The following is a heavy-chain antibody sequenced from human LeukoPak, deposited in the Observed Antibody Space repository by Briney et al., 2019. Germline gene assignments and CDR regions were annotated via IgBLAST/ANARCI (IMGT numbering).Heavy chain of an antibody. Sequence: SETLSLTCAVSGASISGSGYYWGWIRQPPGKGLEWIGSIYHSGSTYYNPSLKSRVTISVDTSKNQFSLKLSSVTAPDTAVYYCALLPVGCSGGSCSRDYWGQGTLVTVSS. CDR1: GASISGSGYY. J-gene: IGHJ4*02. D-gene: IGHD2-15*01. V-gene: IGHV4-38-2*01. CDR3: ALLPVGCSGGSCSRDY. CDR2: IYHSGST.